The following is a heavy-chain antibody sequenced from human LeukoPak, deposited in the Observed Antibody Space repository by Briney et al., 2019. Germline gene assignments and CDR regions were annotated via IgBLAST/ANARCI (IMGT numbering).Heavy chain of an antibody. CDR1: GGSISSYY. D-gene: IGHD3-22*01. J-gene: IGHJ4*02. CDR3: ARVIGISGYYYYFDY. V-gene: IGHV4-4*07. Sequence: SETLSLTCTVSGGSISSYYWNWIRQPAGKGLEWIGRISSSGSTNYNPSLKSRVTISVDTSKNQFSLKLSSVTAADTAVYYCARVIGISGYYYYFDYWGQGTLVTVSS. CDR2: ISSSGST.